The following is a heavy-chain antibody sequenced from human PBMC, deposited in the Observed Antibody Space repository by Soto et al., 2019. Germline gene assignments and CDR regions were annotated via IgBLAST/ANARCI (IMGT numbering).Heavy chain of an antibody. Sequence: SETLSLTCTVSGGSMRNYFWSWIRQPPGKGLEWIGYIYYSGSTNYNPSLKSRVTISVDTSKNQFSLNLRSMSPADTAVYYCARVGGLAARTFDYWGPGTLVTVSS. CDR3: ARVGGLAARTFDY. CDR2: IYYSGST. J-gene: IGHJ4*02. CDR1: GGSMRNYF. V-gene: IGHV4-59*01. D-gene: IGHD6-6*01.